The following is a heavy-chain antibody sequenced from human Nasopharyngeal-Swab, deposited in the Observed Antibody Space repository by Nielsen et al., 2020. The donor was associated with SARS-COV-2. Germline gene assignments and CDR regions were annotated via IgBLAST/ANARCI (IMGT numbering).Heavy chain of an antibody. CDR2: IRYDGSNK. CDR3: AKDLGYCSSTSCAAGSFDY. J-gene: IGHJ4*02. D-gene: IGHD2-2*01. V-gene: IGHV3-30*02. Sequence: GESPKISCAASGFTFSSYGMHWVRQAPGKGLEWVAFIRYDGSNKYYADSVKGRFTISRDNSKNTLYLQMNSLRAEDTAVYYCAKDLGYCSSTSCAAGSFDYWGQGTLVTVSS. CDR1: GFTFSSYG.